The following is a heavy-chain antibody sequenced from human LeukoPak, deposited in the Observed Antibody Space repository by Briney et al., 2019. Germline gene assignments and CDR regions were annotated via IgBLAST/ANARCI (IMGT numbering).Heavy chain of an antibody. Sequence: RGSLRLSCAASGFTFSSYAMSWVRQAPGKGLEWVSAISGSGGSTYYADSVKGRFTISRDNSKNTLYLQMNSLRAEDTAVYYCAKLPGLWFGELFNWFDPWGQGTLVTVSS. D-gene: IGHD3-10*01. CDR1: GFTFSSYA. V-gene: IGHV3-23*01. CDR3: AKLPGLWFGELFNWFDP. J-gene: IGHJ5*02. CDR2: ISGSGGST.